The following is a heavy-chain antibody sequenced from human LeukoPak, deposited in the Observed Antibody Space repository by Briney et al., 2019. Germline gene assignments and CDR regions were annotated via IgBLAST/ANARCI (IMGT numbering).Heavy chain of an antibody. CDR1: GFTFDDYG. Sequence: PGGSLRLSCAASGFTFDDYGMSWVRQAPGKGLEWVSGINWNGSSTGYADSVKGRFTISRDNAKNSLYLQMNSLRAEDTALYYCARDHYYGGNSGGLRYWGQGTLVTVSS. CDR2: INWNGSST. V-gene: IGHV3-20*04. J-gene: IGHJ4*02. CDR3: ARDHYYGGNSGGLRY. D-gene: IGHD4-23*01.